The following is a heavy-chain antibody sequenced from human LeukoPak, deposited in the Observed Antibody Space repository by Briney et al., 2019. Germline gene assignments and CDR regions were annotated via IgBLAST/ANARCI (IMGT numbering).Heavy chain of an antibody. J-gene: IGHJ4*02. Sequence: GESLKISCLGSGFTFSDYWMSWVRQAPGKGPEWVANVKEDASETFYVDSVKGRFTISRDNAKNSLYLQMRSLRGEDTAVYYCVRDGRSFDYWGQGTLVTVSS. CDR2: VKEDASET. CDR1: GFTFSDYW. CDR3: VRDGRSFDY. V-gene: IGHV3-7*01.